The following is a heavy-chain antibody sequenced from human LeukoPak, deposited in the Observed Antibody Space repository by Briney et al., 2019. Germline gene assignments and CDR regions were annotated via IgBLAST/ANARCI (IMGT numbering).Heavy chain of an antibody. CDR2: IYYSGST. J-gene: IGHJ4*02. Sequence: SSETLSLTCTVSGGSISSGGYYWSWIRQHPGKGLEWIGYIYYSGSTYYNPSLKSRVTISVDTSKNQFSLKLSSVTAADTAVYYCARQYYDILTGYSFPDYWGQGTLVTVSS. CDR1: GGSISSGGYY. V-gene: IGHV4-39*01. D-gene: IGHD3-9*01. CDR3: ARQYYDILTGYSFPDY.